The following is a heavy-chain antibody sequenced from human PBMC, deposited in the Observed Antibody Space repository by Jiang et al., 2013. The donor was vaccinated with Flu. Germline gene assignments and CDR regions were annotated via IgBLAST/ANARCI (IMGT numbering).Heavy chain of an antibody. CDR1: GFSLSTSGMC. Sequence: KPTQTLTLTCTFSGFSLSTSGMCVSWTRQPPGKALGWLARIDWDNDEFYSPFLKTRLTISKDTSKNQVVLTMANMDPADTATYYCARTHFGESMGVWFDSWGQGTLVTVSS. J-gene: IGHJ5*01. CDR3: ARTHFGESMGVWFDS. D-gene: IGHD3-10*01. CDR2: IDWDNDE. V-gene: IGHV2-70*16.